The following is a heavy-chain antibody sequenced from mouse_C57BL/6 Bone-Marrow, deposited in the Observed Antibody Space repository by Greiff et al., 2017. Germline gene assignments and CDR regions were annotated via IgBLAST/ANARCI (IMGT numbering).Heavy chain of an antibody. CDR3: GGYGSSQFAY. CDR1: GYTFTSYW. Sequence: VQLQQPGAELVKPGASLKMSCKASGYTFTSYWITWVRQRPGQGLEWIGDICPGSGSTNYNENVKSQATMTVDTATSTAYLQLSSLTSEDSAVYYCGGYGSSQFAYWGQGTLVTVSA. D-gene: IGHD1-1*01. CDR2: ICPGSGST. J-gene: IGHJ3*01. V-gene: IGHV1-55*01.